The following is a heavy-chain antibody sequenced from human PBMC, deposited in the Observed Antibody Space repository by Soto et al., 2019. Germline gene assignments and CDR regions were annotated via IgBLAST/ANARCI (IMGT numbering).Heavy chain of an antibody. V-gene: IGHV2-5*02. Sequence: QITLKESGPTRVKPTQTLALTCTFSGFSLTTSGVGVGWTRKTPGKALEWLAVIYWADDKRYNPSLKIRLTITKDTSKNQVVLIMADMDPVDTATYFCAHRGYMYGNWDHGYFDYWGQGTLVTVSS. CDR3: AHRGYMYGNWDHGYFDY. CDR2: IYWADDK. CDR1: GFSLTTSGVG. D-gene: IGHD5-18*01. J-gene: IGHJ4*02.